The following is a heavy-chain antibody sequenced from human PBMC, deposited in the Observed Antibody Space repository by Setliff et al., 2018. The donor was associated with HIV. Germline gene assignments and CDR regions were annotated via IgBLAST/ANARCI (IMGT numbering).Heavy chain of an antibody. V-gene: IGHV4-61*03. J-gene: IGHJ4*02. D-gene: IGHD3-22*01. Sequence: SETLSLTCTVSGDSISGSDYYWSWIRQPPGKGLEWIGYIYSSGTTDYNPSLTSRVTMSVDTSNSHFSLKLASVTAADTAVYYCARHYYTDPFDYWGQETLVTVSS. CDR1: GDSISGSDYY. CDR3: ARHYYTDPFDY. CDR2: IYSSGTT.